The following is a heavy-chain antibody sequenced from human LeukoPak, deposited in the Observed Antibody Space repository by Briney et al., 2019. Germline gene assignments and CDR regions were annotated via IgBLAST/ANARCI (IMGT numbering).Heavy chain of an antibody. V-gene: IGHV3-15*01. J-gene: IGHJ4*02. CDR2: IKSETDGGTT. CDR3: TTGLQLLYDGLQLDY. CDR1: GFTSSNAW. D-gene: IGHD2-2*02. Sequence: GGSLRLSCAASGFTSSNAWMSWVRQAPGKGLEWVGRIKSETDGGTTDYAAPVKGRFTISRDDSKNTLYLQMNSLKTEDTAVYYCTTGLQLLYDGLQLDYWGQGTLVTVSS.